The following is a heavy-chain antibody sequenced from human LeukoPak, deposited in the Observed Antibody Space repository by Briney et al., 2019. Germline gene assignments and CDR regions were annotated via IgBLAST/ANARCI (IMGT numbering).Heavy chain of an antibody. D-gene: IGHD1-26*01. J-gene: IGHJ4*02. V-gene: IGHV4-59*08. CDR1: GGSISSYY. Sequence: SETLSLTCTVSGGSISSYYWSWIRQPPGKGLEWIGYIYHSGSTNYNPSLKSRVTISVDTSKNQFSLKLSSVTAADTAVYYCARSSIVGATSDYWGQGTLVTVSS. CDR3: ARSSIVGATSDY. CDR2: IYHSGST.